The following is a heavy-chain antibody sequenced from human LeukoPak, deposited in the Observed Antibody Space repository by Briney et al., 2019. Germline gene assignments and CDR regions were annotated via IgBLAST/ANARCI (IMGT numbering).Heavy chain of an antibody. D-gene: IGHD4-17*01. J-gene: IGHJ4*02. Sequence: SETLSLTCAVSGGPFSGYYWSWIRQPPGKGLEWIGEINHSGSTNYNPSLKSRITISVDTSKNQFSLKLSSVTAADTAVYYCARDSTTVILPFFDYWGQGTLVTVSS. CDR2: INHSGST. CDR3: ARDSTTVILPFFDY. V-gene: IGHV4-34*01. CDR1: GGPFSGYY.